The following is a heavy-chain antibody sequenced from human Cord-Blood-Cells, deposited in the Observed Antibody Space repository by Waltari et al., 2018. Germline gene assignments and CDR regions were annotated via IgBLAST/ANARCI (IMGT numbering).Heavy chain of an antibody. D-gene: IGHD3-10*01. CDR3: ARAGVYGSGSYFDY. V-gene: IGHV4-31*03. CDR2: IYYSGST. CDR1: GGSIRSGGYY. Sequence: QVRLQESGPGLVKPSQTLSLTCTVSGGSIRSGGYYWSWLRPHPGKGLEWIGYIYYSGSTYYNPSLKSRVTISVDTSKNQFSLKLSSVTAADTAVYYCARAGVYGSGSYFDYWGQGTLVIVSS. J-gene: IGHJ4*02.